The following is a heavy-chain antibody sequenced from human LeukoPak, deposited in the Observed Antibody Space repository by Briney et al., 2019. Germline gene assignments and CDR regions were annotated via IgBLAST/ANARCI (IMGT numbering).Heavy chain of an antibody. D-gene: IGHD6-19*01. CDR3: ARDVRLAVAAPDF. CDR1: GYTFSGYY. CDR2: INPNTGGT. Sequence: GASVKVSCKASGYTFSGYYLHWVRQAPGQGREGMGWINPNTGGTNYAQKFKGRVTMTGDTSISTAYMEVSSLRSDDTAVYYCARDVRLAVAAPDFWGQGTLVTVSS. J-gene: IGHJ4*02. V-gene: IGHV1-2*02.